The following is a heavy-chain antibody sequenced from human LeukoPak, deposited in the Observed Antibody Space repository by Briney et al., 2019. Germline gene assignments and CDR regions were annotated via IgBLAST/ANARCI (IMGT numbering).Heavy chain of an antibody. Sequence: SGPTLVNPTQTLTLTCTLSGFSLSTSGVGVGWIRQPPGKALEWLALIYWDDDKRYSPSLKSRLTITKDTSKNQVVLTMTNMDPVDTATYYCAHSLRIAVAGPPGVFDYWGQGTLVTVSS. CDR3: AHSLRIAVAGPPGVFDY. CDR2: IYWDDDK. D-gene: IGHD6-19*01. CDR1: GFSLSTSGVG. V-gene: IGHV2-5*02. J-gene: IGHJ4*02.